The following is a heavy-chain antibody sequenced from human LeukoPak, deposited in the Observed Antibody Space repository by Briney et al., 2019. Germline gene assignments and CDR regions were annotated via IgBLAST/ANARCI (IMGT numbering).Heavy chain of an antibody. CDR3: ARDFEDSDYYYYYMDV. V-gene: IGHV3-7*01. Sequence: GGSLRLSCAASGFTFSSYWMSWVRQAPGKGLEWVANIKQDGCEKYYVDSVKGRFTISRDNAKNSLYLQMNSLRAEDTAVYYCARDFEDSDYYYYYMDVWGKGTTVTVSS. D-gene: IGHD2-15*01. CDR1: GFTFSSYW. CDR2: IKQDGCEK. J-gene: IGHJ6*03.